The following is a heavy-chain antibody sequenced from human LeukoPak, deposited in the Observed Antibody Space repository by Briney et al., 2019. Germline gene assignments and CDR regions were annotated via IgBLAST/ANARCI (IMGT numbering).Heavy chain of an antibody. CDR2: IIPIFGTA. Sequence: GASVKVSCKASGGTFSSYAISWVRQAPGQGLEWMGGIIPIFGTANYAQKFRGRVTITTDESTSTAYMELSSLRSEDTAVYYCAREKTRRTQDAFDIWGQGTMVTVSS. CDR3: AREKTRRTQDAFDI. V-gene: IGHV1-69*05. D-gene: IGHD1-14*01. J-gene: IGHJ3*02. CDR1: GGTFSSYA.